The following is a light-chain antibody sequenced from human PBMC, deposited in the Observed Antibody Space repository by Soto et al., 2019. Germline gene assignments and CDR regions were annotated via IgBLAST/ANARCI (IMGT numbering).Light chain of an antibody. CDR2: DAS. V-gene: IGKV3-11*01. CDR1: QSVTTY. Sequence: EIVLTQSPVTLSLSPVERATLSCRASQSVTTYLAWYQQKPGQAPRLLIYDASNRATGIPARFSGSGSGTEFTLTISSLQSEDFAVYYCQQYHNWPPITFGQGTRLEIK. CDR3: QQYHNWPPIT. J-gene: IGKJ5*01.